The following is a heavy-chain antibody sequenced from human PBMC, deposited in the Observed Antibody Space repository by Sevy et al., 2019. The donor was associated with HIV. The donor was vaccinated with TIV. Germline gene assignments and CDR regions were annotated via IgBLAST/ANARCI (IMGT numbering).Heavy chain of an antibody. CDR2: ISFDASNK. J-gene: IGHJ1*01. D-gene: IGHD1-1*01. Sequence: GGSLRLSCAASGFTFSRYSMHWVRQAPGKGLEWVATISFDASNKHYADFVKGRFTISRDNLQNSLFLQLNRLRPEDTAVYYCALERLSSDVAEYFQNWGQGTLVTVSS. V-gene: IGHV3-30*04. CDR1: GFTFSRYS. CDR3: ALERLSSDVAEYFQN.